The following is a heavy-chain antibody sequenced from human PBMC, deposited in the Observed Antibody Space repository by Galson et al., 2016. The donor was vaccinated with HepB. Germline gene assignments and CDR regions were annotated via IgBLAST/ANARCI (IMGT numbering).Heavy chain of an antibody. V-gene: IGHV4-30-2*01. CDR2: IYHSGST. CDR1: GASISSGGFS. Sequence: TLSLTCTVSGASISSGGFSWNWIRQPPGKGLEWIGCIYHSGSTYYIPSLQRRVTISVDRSKNQFSLKLSSVTAADTAVYYFARGSPFDYWGQGSLVTVSS. J-gene: IGHJ4*02. CDR3: ARGSPFDY.